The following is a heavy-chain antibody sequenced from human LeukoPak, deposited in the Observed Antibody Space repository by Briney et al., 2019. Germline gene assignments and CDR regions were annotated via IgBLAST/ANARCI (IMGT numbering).Heavy chain of an antibody. CDR1: GFTFSNYW. V-gene: IGHV3-7*01. CDR2: IKPDGSVG. D-gene: IGHD6-13*01. J-gene: IGHJ4*02. CDR3: TQNLVAAAGDH. Sequence: GGSLRLSSAASGFTFSNYWMTWVRQAPGKGLEWVANIKPDGSVGYYVDSVRGRFIISRDNAGNSLYLQMNSLRVEDTAVYYCTQNLVAAAGDHWGQGTLLIVSS.